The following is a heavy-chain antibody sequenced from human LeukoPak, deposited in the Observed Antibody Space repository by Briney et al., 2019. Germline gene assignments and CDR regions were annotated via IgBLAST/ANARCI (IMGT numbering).Heavy chain of an antibody. D-gene: IGHD3-3*01. CDR3: AKDGSITIFGASRTYYYMDV. CDR2: ISGSGGST. Sequence: SGGSLRLSCAASGFTFSSYAMSWVRQAPGKGLEWVSAISGSGGSTYYADSVKGRFTISRDNSKNTLYLQMNSLRAEDTAVYYCAKDGSITIFGASRTYYYMDVWGIGTTVTVSS. CDR1: GFTFSSYA. V-gene: IGHV3-23*01. J-gene: IGHJ6*03.